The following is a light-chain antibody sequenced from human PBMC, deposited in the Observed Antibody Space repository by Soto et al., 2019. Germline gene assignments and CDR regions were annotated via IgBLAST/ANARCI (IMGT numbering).Light chain of an antibody. CDR3: QQRSNWPLTWT. CDR2: DAS. V-gene: IGKV3-11*01. J-gene: IGKJ1*01. CDR1: QSVSSY. Sequence: EIVLPQSPATLSLSPGEIATLSCRASQSVSSYLAWYQQKPGQAPRLLIYDASNRATGIPARFSGSGSGTDFTLTISSLEPEDFAVYSCQQRSNWPLTWTVGQGTKVEIK.